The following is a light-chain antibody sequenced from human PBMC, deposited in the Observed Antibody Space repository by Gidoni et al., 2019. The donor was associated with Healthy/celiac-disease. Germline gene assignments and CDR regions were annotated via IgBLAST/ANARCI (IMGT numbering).Light chain of an antibody. CDR1: QGISSY. V-gene: IGKV1-9*01. CDR3: QQLNSYPLT. Sequence: IKLTQSPSSLSASVGDRVTITCRASQGISSYLAWYQQKPGKAHKLLIYAASTLQSGVPSRFSGSGSGTDFTLTISSLQPEDFATYYCQQLNSYPLTFGGGTKVEIK. CDR2: AAS. J-gene: IGKJ4*01.